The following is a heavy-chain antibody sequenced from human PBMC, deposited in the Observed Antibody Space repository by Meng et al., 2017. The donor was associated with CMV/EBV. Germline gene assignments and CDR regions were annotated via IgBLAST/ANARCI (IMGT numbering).Heavy chain of an antibody. V-gene: IGHV3-21*01. CDR2: ISSSSYI. D-gene: IGHD3-3*01. CDR3: ARPIFGVGDWYFDL. CDR1: GFTFSSYS. Sequence: EVQLVESGGGLVKPGGPLGLSGAASGFTFSSYSMNWVRQAPGKGLEWVSSISSSSYIYYADSVKGRFTISRDNAKNSLYLQMNSLRAEDTAVYYCARPIFGVGDWYFDLWGRGTLVTVSS. J-gene: IGHJ2*01.